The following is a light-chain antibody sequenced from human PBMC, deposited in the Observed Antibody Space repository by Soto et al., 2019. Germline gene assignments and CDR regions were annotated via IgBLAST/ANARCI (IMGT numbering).Light chain of an antibody. V-gene: IGLV2-23*01. J-gene: IGLJ2*01. CDR3: CSYAGSSTLV. CDR2: EGS. Sequence: QSVLTQPASVSGSPGQSITISCTGTSSDVGSYNLVSWYQQHPGKAPKLMIYEGSKRPSGVSNRFSGSKSGNTASLTISGLQAEDEADYYCCSYAGSSTLVFGGGTK. CDR1: SSDVGSYNL.